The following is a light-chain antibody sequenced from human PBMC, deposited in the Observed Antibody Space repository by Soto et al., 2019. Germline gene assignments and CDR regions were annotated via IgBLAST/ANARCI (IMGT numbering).Light chain of an antibody. CDR1: SCDVGGYNY. Sequence: QSALTQPPSASGSPGQSVAISCAGTSCDVGGYNYVSWYQQHPGKAPKLMIYEVSKRPSGVPDRFSGSKSGNTASLTVSGLKTEDEADYYCSSYAGSNSVVFGGGTKLTVL. CDR2: EVS. V-gene: IGLV2-8*01. J-gene: IGLJ2*01. CDR3: SSYAGSNSVV.